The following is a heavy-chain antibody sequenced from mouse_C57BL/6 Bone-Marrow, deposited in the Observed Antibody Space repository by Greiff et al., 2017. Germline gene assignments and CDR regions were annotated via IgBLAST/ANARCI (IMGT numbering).Heavy chain of an antibody. CDR2: IRTGGGT. V-gene: IGHV2-9-1*01. Sequence: VKLVESGPGLVAPSQSLSITCTVSGFSFTSYAISWVRQPPGKGLEWLGVIRTGGGTNYNSAPKSRLSISKEHSKSQVLLKMNSLQTDDTARYYCARKYRYFDVWGTGTTVTVSS. CDR1: GFSFTSYA. CDR3: ARKYRYFDV. J-gene: IGHJ1*03.